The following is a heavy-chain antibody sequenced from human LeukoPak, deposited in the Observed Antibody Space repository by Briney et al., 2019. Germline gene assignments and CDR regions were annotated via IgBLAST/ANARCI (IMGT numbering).Heavy chain of an antibody. D-gene: IGHD4-23*01. J-gene: IGHJ3*02. CDR3: ARDTVVIAQHDSFDI. CDR2: TSPDGRST. CDR1: GFTFSSYS. V-gene: IGHV3-74*01. Sequence: PGGSLRLSCAASGFTFSSYSMNWVRHVPEKGLVWVSRTSPDGRSTTYADSVKGRFTISRDNAKNSLYLQMNSLRAEDTAVYYCARDTVVIAQHDSFDIWGQGTMVTVSS.